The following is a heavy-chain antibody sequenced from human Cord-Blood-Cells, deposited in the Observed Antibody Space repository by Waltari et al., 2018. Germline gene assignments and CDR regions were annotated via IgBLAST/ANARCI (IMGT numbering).Heavy chain of an antibody. CDR1: GYTLTELS. CDR2: FDPEDGET. J-gene: IGHJ4*02. CDR3: ATNTPPYDSSGYYFDY. Sequence: QVQLVQSGAEVKKPGASVKVSCKVSGYTLTELSMHWVRQAPGKGLEWMGGFDPEDGETNYAQKFQGRVTMTEDTSTDTAYMELSSLRSEDTAVYYCATNTPPYDSSGYYFDYWGQGTLVTVSS. V-gene: IGHV1-24*01. D-gene: IGHD3-22*01.